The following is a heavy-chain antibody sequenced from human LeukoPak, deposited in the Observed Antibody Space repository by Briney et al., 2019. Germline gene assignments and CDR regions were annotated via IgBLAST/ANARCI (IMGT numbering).Heavy chain of an antibody. D-gene: IGHD2-21*01. CDR1: ALSFTTHY. Sequence: PGESLRLSCVPSALSFTTHYMSWVRPAPGKGLEWVAIINPDGSEKSYVDSVKGRFTISRDNSDNLLYLNMNNLRAEDTALYYCARDPAYGALDIWGQGTVVTVSS. CDR3: ARDPAYGALDI. J-gene: IGHJ3*02. CDR2: INPDGSEK. V-gene: IGHV3-7*01.